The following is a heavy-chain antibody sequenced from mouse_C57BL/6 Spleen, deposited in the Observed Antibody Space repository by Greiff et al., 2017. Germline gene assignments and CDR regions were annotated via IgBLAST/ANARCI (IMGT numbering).Heavy chain of an antibody. CDR3: ARDTTRWFAY. CDR2: IDPSDSYT. Sequence: QVQLQQPGAELVMPGASVKLSCKASGYTFTSYWMHWVKQRPGQGLEWIGEIDPSDSYTNYHQKFKGKSTLTVDKSSSTAYMQLSSLTSEDSAVYYCARDTTRWFAYWGQGTLVTVSA. D-gene: IGHD1-1*01. V-gene: IGHV1-69*01. CDR1: GYTFTSYW. J-gene: IGHJ3*01.